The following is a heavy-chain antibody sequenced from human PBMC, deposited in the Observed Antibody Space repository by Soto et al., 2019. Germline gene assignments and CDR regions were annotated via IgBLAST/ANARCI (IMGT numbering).Heavy chain of an antibody. CDR2: ISYDGSNK. J-gene: IGHJ4*02. CDR1: GFTFSSYG. D-gene: IGHD2-15*01. Sequence: QVPLVESGGGVVQPGRPLRLSCAASGFTFSSYGMHWVRQAPGKGLEWVAVISYDGSNKYYADSVKGRFTIARDNSKNTLYLQMNRLRAEDTAVYYCAKERDIVVVVAPLDYWGQGTLVTVSS. V-gene: IGHV3-30*18. CDR3: AKERDIVVVVAPLDY.